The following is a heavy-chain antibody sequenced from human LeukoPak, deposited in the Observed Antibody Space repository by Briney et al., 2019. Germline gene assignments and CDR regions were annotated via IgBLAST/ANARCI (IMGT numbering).Heavy chain of an antibody. CDR3: ARQVPTAAADTRGYFDY. CDR1: GGSISSSRYC. CDR2: IFYGGST. V-gene: IGHV4-39*01. Sequence: SETLSLTCTVSGGSISSSRYCCGWIRQAPGKGLEWIGSIFYGGSTHYNPSLKSRATISVDTSKNQFSLKLTSVTAADAAMYYCARQVPTAAADTRGYFDYWGQGTVVTVSS. J-gene: IGHJ4*02. D-gene: IGHD6-25*01.